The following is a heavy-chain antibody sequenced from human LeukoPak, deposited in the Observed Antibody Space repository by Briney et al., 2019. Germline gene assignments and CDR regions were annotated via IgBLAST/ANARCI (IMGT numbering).Heavy chain of an antibody. J-gene: IGHJ4*02. V-gene: IGHV1-18*01. CDR1: GYTFTSYG. CDR3: AREVAAADNGVDY. CDR2: ISAYNGNT. D-gene: IGHD6-13*01. Sequence: ASVKVSCKASGYTFTSYGISWVRQAPGQGLEWMGWISAYNGNTNYAQKLQGRVTMTRDTSTSTVYMELSSLRSEDTAVYYCAREVAAADNGVDYWGQGTLVTVSS.